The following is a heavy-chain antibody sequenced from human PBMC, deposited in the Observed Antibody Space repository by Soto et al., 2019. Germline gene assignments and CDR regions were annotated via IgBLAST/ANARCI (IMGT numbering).Heavy chain of an antibody. CDR1: GFTFSGSS. V-gene: IGHV3-73*02. CDR3: TRSGGYWFDP. D-gene: IGHD6-19*01. CDR2: ITSKAYTYAT. J-gene: IGHJ5*02. Sequence: EVQLVESGGGLVQPGGSLKLSCAASGFTFSGSSILWVRQASGKGLEWVGRITSKAYTYATAYAASVKGRFTISRDDSKNTAYLQMNSMKAEDTAVYYCTRSGGYWFDPWGQGTLVTVPS.